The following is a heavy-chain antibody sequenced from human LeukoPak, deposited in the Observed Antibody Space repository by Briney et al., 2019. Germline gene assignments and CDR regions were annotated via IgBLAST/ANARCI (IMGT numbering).Heavy chain of an antibody. J-gene: IGHJ4*02. CDR2: ISSSSDYT. V-gene: IGHV3-11*06. D-gene: IGHD4-17*01. CDR1: GFTFSNAW. Sequence: GGSLRLSCAASGFTFSNAWMSWVRQAPGKGLEWVSYISSSSDYTNYADSVKGRFTISRDNAKNSLYLQMNSLRVEDTAVYYCARDKYGAYFDYWGQGTLVTVSS. CDR3: ARDKYGAYFDY.